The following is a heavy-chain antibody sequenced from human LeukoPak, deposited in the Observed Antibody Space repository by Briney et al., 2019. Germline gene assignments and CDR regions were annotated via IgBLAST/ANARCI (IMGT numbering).Heavy chain of an antibody. CDR3: EREGAYYDTLTGYYMVGNWFDP. D-gene: IGHD3-9*01. CDR2: INHSGST. V-gene: IGHV4-34*01. J-gene: IGHJ5*02. CDR1: GGSFSVYY. Sequence: SETLSLTCAVYGGSFSVYYWSWIRQPPGKGLEWIGEINHSGSTNYNPSLKSRVTISVDTSKNQFSLKLSSVTAADTAVYYCEREGAYYDTLTGYYMVGNWFDPWGQGTLVTVSS.